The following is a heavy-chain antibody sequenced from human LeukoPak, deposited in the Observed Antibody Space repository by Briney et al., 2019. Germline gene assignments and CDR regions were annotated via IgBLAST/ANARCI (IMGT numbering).Heavy chain of an antibody. CDR1: GYTFTSYG. CDR3: ARGSFSSSWYRNWFDP. CDR2: ISAYNGNT. V-gene: IGHV1-18*01. Sequence: GASVKVSCKASGYTFTSYGISWVRQAPGQGLEWMGWISAYNGNTNYAQKLQGRVTMTTDTSTSTAYMGLRSLRSDDTAVYYCARGSFSSSWYRNWFDPWGQGTLVTVSS. J-gene: IGHJ5*02. D-gene: IGHD6-13*01.